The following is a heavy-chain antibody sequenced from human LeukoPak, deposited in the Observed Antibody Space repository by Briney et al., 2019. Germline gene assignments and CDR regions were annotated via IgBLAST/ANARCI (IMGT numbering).Heavy chain of an antibody. CDR2: VKSKTDGGTT. J-gene: IGHJ4*02. Sequence: GGSLRLSCAASGFTFQNAWMTWVRQAPGKGLEWVGRVKSKTDGGTTDYAVPVTGRFAISRDDSKNTVYLEMNSLKTEDTAVYYCATVGEIRSGYYYWGQGTLVTVSS. D-gene: IGHD5-12*01. V-gene: IGHV3-15*07. CDR3: ATVGEIRSGYYY. CDR1: GFTFQNAW.